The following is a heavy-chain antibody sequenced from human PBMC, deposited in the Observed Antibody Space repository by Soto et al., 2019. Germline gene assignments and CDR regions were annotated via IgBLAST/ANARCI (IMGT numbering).Heavy chain of an antibody. J-gene: IGHJ6*04. CDR3: ARVGGYSPYGMDV. V-gene: IGHV3-53*01. CDR2: IYSGGST. D-gene: IGHD3-22*01. CDR1: GFTVSSNY. Sequence: GGSLRLSCAASGFTVSSNYMSWVRQAPGKGLEWVSVIYSGGSTYYADSVKGRFTISRDNSKNTLYLQMNSLRAEDTAVYYCARVGGYSPYGMDVCGKGTTVTVSS.